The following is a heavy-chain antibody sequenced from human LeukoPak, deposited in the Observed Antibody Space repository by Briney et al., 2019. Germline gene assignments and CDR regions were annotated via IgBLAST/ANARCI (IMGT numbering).Heavy chain of an antibody. CDR2: ISGSGRTT. CDR3: VKNVVVKRYIDY. Sequence: PGGSLRLSRAASGFTFSNHAMSWARQTPGKGLQWISVISGSGRTTEYADSVKGRFTISRDNSKNTLSLQMNSLRVEDTAIYYCVKNVVVKRYIDYWGQGTLVTVSS. D-gene: IGHD2-15*01. J-gene: IGHJ4*02. CDR1: GFTFSNHA. V-gene: IGHV3-23*01.